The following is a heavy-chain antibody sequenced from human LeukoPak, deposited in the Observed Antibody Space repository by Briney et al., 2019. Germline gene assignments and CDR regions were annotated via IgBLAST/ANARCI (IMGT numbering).Heavy chain of an antibody. Sequence: SVKVSCKASGGTFSSYAISWVRQAPGQGLEWMGGIIPIFGTANYAQKFQGRVTITADKSTSTAYMELSSLRSEDTAVYYCARVWGEWFGIKTRFDRWGQGTLVTVSS. J-gene: IGHJ5*02. CDR1: GGTFSSYA. CDR3: ARVWGEWFGIKTRFDR. D-gene: IGHD3-10*01. V-gene: IGHV1-69*06. CDR2: IIPIFGTA.